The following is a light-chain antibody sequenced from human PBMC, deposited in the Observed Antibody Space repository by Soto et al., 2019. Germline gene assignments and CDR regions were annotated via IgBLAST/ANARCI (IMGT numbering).Light chain of an antibody. CDR1: QDIGNY. V-gene: IGKV1-33*01. CDR3: QQYHHLPLT. CDR2: DKS. Sequence: DIQMTQSPSSLSASVGDRVTITCQASQDIGNYLNWFQQKPGKAPQVLIYDKSNLETGVPSRFSGSGAGTDFTFTISSLETEDIATYYCQQYHHLPLTFGGGTKVEIK. J-gene: IGKJ4*01.